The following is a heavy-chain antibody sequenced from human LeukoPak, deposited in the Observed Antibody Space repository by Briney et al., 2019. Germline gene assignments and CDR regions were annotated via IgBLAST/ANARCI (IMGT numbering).Heavy chain of an antibody. Sequence: GGSLRLSCAASGFALSSHGMHWVRQAPGKGLEWVSLMWFNGSNEWYADSVKGRFTISRDLSKNMLYLQMNSLRVEDSSLYYCARDIAIAGLGDWGRGTLVIVSS. D-gene: IGHD6-19*01. J-gene: IGHJ4*02. CDR2: MWFNGSNE. CDR3: ARDIAIAGLGD. V-gene: IGHV3-33*01. CDR1: GFALSSHG.